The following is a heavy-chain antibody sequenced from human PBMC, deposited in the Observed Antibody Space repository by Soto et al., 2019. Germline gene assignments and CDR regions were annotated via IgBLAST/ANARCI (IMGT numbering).Heavy chain of an antibody. CDR3: PRALSGRYSPDY. V-gene: IGHV3-48*02. J-gene: IGHJ4*02. Sequence: EVQLVESGGGLVQPGGSLRLSCASSGFTFSSYSMNWVRQAPGKGLEWISYITTTGSSIYYADSVKGRFTVSRDNAQNALYLQMNRLTDEDTAVYYCPRALSGRYSPDYWGQGTLVTVSS. D-gene: IGHD1-26*01. CDR2: ITTTGSSI. CDR1: GFTFSSYS.